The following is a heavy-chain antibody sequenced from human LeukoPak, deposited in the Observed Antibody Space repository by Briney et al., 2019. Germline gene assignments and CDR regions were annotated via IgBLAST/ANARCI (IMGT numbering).Heavy chain of an antibody. Sequence: GSLRLSCAASGFTFSSYAMSWVRQPPGKGLEWIGEINHSGSTNYNPSLKSRVTISVDTSKNQFSLKLSSVTAADTAVYYCASGGPVDTDPFDYWGQGTLVTVSS. CDR1: GFTFSSYA. CDR2: INHSGST. V-gene: IGHV4-34*01. D-gene: IGHD5-18*01. CDR3: ASGGPVDTDPFDY. J-gene: IGHJ4*02.